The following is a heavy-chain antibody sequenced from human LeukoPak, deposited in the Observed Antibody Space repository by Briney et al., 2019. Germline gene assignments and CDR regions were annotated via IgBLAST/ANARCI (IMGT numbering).Heavy chain of an antibody. CDR2: INSDGSST. Sequence: GGSLRLSCAASGFTFSSYWMHWVRQAPGKGLVWVSRINSDGSSTTYADSVTGRFTISRGNAKNTLSLQMNSLRAEDTAVYYCARAWYSSSWYIDYWGQGTLVTVSS. D-gene: IGHD6-13*01. V-gene: IGHV3-74*01. CDR3: ARAWYSSSWYIDY. J-gene: IGHJ4*02. CDR1: GFTFSSYW.